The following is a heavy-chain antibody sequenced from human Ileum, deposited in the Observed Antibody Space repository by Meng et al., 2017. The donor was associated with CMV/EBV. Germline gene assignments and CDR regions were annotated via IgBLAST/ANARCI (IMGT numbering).Heavy chain of an antibody. Sequence: VHLQASGPGFVRPSKTLSLTCTVAGDSISNYYWSWTRQPAGTKLEWIGRISSSGNTNYTPSLKSRVIMSLDTSNNQFFLKLTSVTAADTAPYYCARGESRGYYYFDYWGQGILVTVSS. CDR2: ISSSGNT. CDR1: GDSISNYY. CDR3: ARGESRGYYYFDY. V-gene: IGHV4-4*07. D-gene: IGHD3-22*01. J-gene: IGHJ4*02.